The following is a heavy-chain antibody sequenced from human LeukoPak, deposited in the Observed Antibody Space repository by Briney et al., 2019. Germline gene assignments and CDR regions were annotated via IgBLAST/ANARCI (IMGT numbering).Heavy chain of an antibody. CDR2: ISYDGSNK. Sequence: GGSLRLSCAASGFTFSSYAMHWVRQAPGKGLEWVAVISYDGSNKYYADSVKGRFTISRDNSKNTLYLQMNSLRAEDTAVYYCARDSGGSHGYYYGMDVWGQGTTVTVSS. CDR3: ARDSGGSHGYYYGMDV. V-gene: IGHV3-30-3*01. CDR1: GFTFSSYA. J-gene: IGHJ6*02. D-gene: IGHD1-26*01.